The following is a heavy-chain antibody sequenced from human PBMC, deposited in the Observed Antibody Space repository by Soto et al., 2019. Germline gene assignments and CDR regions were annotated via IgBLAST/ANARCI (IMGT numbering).Heavy chain of an antibody. D-gene: IGHD3-10*01. CDR3: ATNYGSGSTHFDY. CDR1: GDTFNFYT. J-gene: IGHJ4*02. V-gene: IGHV1-69*02. Sequence: QVQLVQSGAEVKKPGSPVRVSCTASGDTFNFYTISWVRQVPGQGPEWMGRIIPMLGMSNYGKKFQGRVTIMANKSTSTVYMNLSGLTSEDTAVYYCATNYGSGSTHFDYWGQGTLVTVSS. CDR2: IIPMLGMS.